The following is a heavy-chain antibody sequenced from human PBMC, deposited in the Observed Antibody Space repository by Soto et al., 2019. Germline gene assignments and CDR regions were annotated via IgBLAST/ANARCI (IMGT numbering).Heavy chain of an antibody. CDR1: GFTFSSYL. CDR2: ISGDGSST. Sequence: GGSLRLSCAASGFTFSSYLMHWVRQAPGKGLVWVSRISGDGSSTTYADSVKGRFTISRDNAKNTLYLQMNSLRVEDTAVYYCARDRRAEIVVVPAASNRFDPWGQGTLVTVS. CDR3: ARDRRAEIVVVPAASNRFDP. V-gene: IGHV3-74*01. D-gene: IGHD2-2*01. J-gene: IGHJ5*02.